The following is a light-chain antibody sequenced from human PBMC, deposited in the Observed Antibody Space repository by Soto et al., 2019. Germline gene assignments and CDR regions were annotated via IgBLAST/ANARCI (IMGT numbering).Light chain of an antibody. CDR1: SSNIGAGYD. V-gene: IGLV1-40*01. Sequence: QSVLTQPPSVSGAPGQRVTISCTGSSSNIGAGYDVHWYQQLPGTAPKLLIYGNSNRPSGVPDRFSGSKSGTSASLAISVLQAEDEADYYCQSYDSSLSVYVFGTGTRSPS. J-gene: IGLJ1*01. CDR2: GNS. CDR3: QSYDSSLSVYV.